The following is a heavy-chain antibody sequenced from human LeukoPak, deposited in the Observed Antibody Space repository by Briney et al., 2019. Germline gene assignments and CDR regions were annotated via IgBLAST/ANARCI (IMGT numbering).Heavy chain of an antibody. D-gene: IGHD4-17*01. V-gene: IGHV3-48*04. CDR2: ISSSSSSI. Sequence: GGSLRLSCAASGFTFSSYSMSWVRQAPGKGLEWVSYISSSSSSIYYADSVKGRFTISRDNAKNSLYLQMNSLRAEDTAVYYCARNKGGFYGGYFHNGAQAPLVPVPP. CDR3: ARNKGGFYGGYFHN. CDR1: GFTFSSYS. J-gene: IGHJ1*01.